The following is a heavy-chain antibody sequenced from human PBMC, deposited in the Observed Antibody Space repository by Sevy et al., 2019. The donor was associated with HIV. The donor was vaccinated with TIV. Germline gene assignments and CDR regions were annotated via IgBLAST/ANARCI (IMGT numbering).Heavy chain of an antibody. CDR3: AIDLRVATASGGMDV. D-gene: IGHD6-13*01. J-gene: IGHJ6*02. CDR1: GFTVSSNF. CDR2: IYSGGDT. Sequence: GGSLRLSCVAYGFTVSSNFMTWVRQAPGKGLEWVSIIYSGGDTYYADSVKGRFTISRDNSKNTLYLQMNNLRAEDTAVYYCAIDLRVATASGGMDVWGQGTTVTVSS. V-gene: IGHV3-53*01.